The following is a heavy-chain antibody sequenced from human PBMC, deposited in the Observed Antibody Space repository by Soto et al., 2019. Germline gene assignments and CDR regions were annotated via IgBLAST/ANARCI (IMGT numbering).Heavy chain of an antibody. Sequence: PSETLFLTCTVSGGSISSATNYWTWIRQHPEKGLEWIGYISRSGSTYFSPSLKSRVSISVDTSTNQFSLRLSSVTAADTAVYYCARQRPPRGPNYYSFSDFYHGVFDPWGQGTLVTVSS. CDR2: ISRSGST. J-gene: IGHJ5*02. CDR3: ARQRPPRGPNYYSFSDFYHGVFDP. D-gene: IGHD3-10*01. V-gene: IGHV4-31*03. CDR1: GGSISSATNY.